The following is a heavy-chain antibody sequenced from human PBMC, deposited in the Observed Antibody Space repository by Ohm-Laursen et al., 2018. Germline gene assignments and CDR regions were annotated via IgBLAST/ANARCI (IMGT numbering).Heavy chain of an antibody. V-gene: IGHV3-30*18. J-gene: IGHJ6*02. CDR1: GFTFNDYG. CDR3: AKDRAAGRRYGDGVHHYYGVDA. D-gene: IGHD2-21*02. CDR2: ISNDGINK. Sequence: SLRLSCAASGFTFNDYGMHWVRQVPGKGLDWVAVISNDGINKYYAEPVKGRLSISRDNSRNTLYLEVSSLRSEDTAVYYCAKDRAAGRRYGDGVHHYYGVDAWGQGTTVTVFS.